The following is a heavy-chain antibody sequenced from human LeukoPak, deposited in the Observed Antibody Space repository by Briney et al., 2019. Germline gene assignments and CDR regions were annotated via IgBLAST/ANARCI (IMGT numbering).Heavy chain of an antibody. CDR2: ISAYNGNT. CDR3: ARNRAYNGKYLDAVDI. Sequence: ASVKVSCKASGYTFTSYGISWVRQAPGQGLEWMGWISAYNGNTNYERKLQGRVTMTTDTSTSTAYMELRSLRSDDTAVYYCARNRAYNGKYLDAVDIWGQGTIVTVSS. CDR1: GYTFTSYG. V-gene: IGHV1-18*01. D-gene: IGHD1-26*01. J-gene: IGHJ3*02.